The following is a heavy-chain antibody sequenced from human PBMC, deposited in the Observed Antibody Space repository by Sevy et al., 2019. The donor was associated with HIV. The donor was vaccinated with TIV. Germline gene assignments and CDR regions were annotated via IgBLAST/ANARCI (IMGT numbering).Heavy chain of an antibody. D-gene: IGHD4-17*01. Sequence: GGSLRLSCAASGLTFSSYAMSWVRQAPGKGLEWVSAISGSGGSTYYADSVKGRFTISRDNSKNTLYLQMNSLRAEDTAVYYCATTDDYGGNQGYWGQGTLVTVSS. CDR2: ISGSGGST. J-gene: IGHJ4*02. CDR3: ATTDDYGGNQGY. V-gene: IGHV3-23*01. CDR1: GLTFSSYA.